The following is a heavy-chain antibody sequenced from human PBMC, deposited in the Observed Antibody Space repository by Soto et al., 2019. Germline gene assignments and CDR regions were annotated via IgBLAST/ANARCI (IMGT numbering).Heavy chain of an antibody. CDR2: IYPGDSDT. V-gene: IGHV5-51*01. CDR1: GYSFTSYW. CDR3: ARLGVATILATAYFDY. D-gene: IGHD5-12*01. Sequence: GESLKISCKGSGYSFTSYWIGWVRQMPGKGLEWMGIIYPGDSDTRYSPSFQGQVTISADKSISTAYLQWSSLKASDTAMYYCARLGVATILATAYFDYWGQGTLVTVSS. J-gene: IGHJ4*02.